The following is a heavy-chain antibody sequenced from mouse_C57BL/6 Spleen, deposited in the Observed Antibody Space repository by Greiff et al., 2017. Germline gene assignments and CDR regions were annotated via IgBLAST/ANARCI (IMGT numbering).Heavy chain of an antibody. CDR3: ARRGVDWYFDV. CDR2: IHPNSGST. Sequence: QVQLQQSGAELVKPGASVKLSCKASGYTFTSYWMHWVKQRPGQGLEWIGMIHPNSGSTNYNEKFKSKATLTVDKSSSTAYMQLSSPTSEDSAVYYCARRGVDWYFDVWGTGTTVTVSS. J-gene: IGHJ1*03. V-gene: IGHV1-64*01. CDR1: GYTFTSYW.